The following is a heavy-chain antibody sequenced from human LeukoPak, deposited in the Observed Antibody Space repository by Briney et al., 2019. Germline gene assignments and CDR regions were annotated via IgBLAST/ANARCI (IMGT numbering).Heavy chain of an antibody. V-gene: IGHV3-23*01. Sequence: PGGSLRLSCAASGFTFSSYAMSWVRQAPGKGLEWVSAISGSGGSTYYADSVKGRFTISRDNSKNTLYLQMNSLRPEDTATYYCAKDVVMMVYAFDSWGQGTLVTVSS. CDR3: AKDVVMMVYAFDS. CDR1: GFTFSSYA. D-gene: IGHD2-8*01. CDR2: ISGSGGST. J-gene: IGHJ4*02.